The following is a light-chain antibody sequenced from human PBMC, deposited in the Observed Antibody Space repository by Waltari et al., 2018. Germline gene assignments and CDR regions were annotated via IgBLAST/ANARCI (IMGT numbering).Light chain of an antibody. CDR2: DVT. CDR1: GSAVGASDY. Sequence: QSALTQPASVSGSPGQSITISCSGIGSAVGASDYVSWYQHHPDKAPQVIIYDVTNRPSGVSDRFSASKSANTASLTISGLQPEDEGDYYCSSQTLDGVLRFGGGTKLTVL. V-gene: IGLV2-14*03. J-gene: IGLJ2*01. CDR3: SSQTLDGVLR.